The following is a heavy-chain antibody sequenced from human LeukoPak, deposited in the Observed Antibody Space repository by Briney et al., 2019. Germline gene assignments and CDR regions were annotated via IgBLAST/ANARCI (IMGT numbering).Heavy chain of an antibody. Sequence: GGSLRLSCAASGFTFSSYSMNWVRQAPGKGLEWVSSISSSSSYIYYADSVKGRFTTSRDNAKNSLDLQMNSLKVEDTAVYYCATPAAGPGAEYSLYWGQGTLVIVSS. CDR2: ISSSSSYI. CDR1: GFTFSSYS. J-gene: IGHJ1*01. V-gene: IGHV3-21*01. D-gene: IGHD6-13*01. CDR3: ATPAAGPGAEYSLY.